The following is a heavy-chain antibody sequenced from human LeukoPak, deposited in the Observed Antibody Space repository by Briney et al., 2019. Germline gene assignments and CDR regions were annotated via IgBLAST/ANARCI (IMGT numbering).Heavy chain of an antibody. CDR2: INPNSGGT. CDR1: GYTFTGYY. J-gene: IGHJ4*02. D-gene: IGHD3-10*01. V-gene: IGHV1-2*04. Sequence: ASVKVSCKASGYTFTGYYMHWVRQAPGQGLEWMGWINPNSGGTNYARKFQGWVTMTRDTSISTAYMELSRLRPDDTAVYYCARDPALTSGEFDYWGQGTLVTVSS. CDR3: ARDPALTSGEFDY.